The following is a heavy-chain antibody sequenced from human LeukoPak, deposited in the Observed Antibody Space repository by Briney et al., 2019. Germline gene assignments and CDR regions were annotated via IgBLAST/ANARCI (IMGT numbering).Heavy chain of an antibody. Sequence: GGSLRLSCAASGFIVSNNYMNWVRQAPGKGLEWVAVIWYGGSNKYYADSVKGRFTISRDNSKNTLYLQMNSLRAEDTAVYYCARGLHDVWGQGTLVTVSS. CDR3: ARGLHDV. CDR1: GFIVSNNY. V-gene: IGHV3-33*08. J-gene: IGHJ4*02. D-gene: IGHD3-3*01. CDR2: IWYGGSNK.